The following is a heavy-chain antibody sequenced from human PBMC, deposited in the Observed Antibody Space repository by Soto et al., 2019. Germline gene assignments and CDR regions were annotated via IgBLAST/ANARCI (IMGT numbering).Heavy chain of an antibody. CDR3: ARALGSWGSYCFDH. J-gene: IGHJ4*02. Sequence: QITLKESGPTLVRPTQTLTRTCTVSGFSLDTWGVGVGWIRQPPGKAPEWLALIYWDDDKRYSPSLKNRLTITKDTSNNQVVLTVTNMDPVDTVTYYCARALGSWGSYCFDHWGQGTLVTVSS. D-gene: IGHD3-16*01. CDR2: IYWDDDK. CDR1: GFSLDTWGVG. V-gene: IGHV2-5*02.